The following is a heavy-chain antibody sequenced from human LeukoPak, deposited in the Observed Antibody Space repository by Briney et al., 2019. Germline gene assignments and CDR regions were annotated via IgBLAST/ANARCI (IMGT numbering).Heavy chain of an antibody. V-gene: IGHV1-2*02. CDR1: GYTFTGYY. Sequence: ASVKVSCKASGYTFTGYYMHWVRQAPRQALEWMGWINPNSGGTNYAQKFQGRVSMTRDTSISTAYMELSRLRSDDTAVYYCARGSGYDGYYYYMDVWGKGTTVTVSS. CDR2: INPNSGGT. CDR3: ARGSGYDGYYYYMDV. J-gene: IGHJ6*03. D-gene: IGHD5-12*01.